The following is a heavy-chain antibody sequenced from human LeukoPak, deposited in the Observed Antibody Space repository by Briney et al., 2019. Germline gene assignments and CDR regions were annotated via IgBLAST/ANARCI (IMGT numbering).Heavy chain of an antibody. D-gene: IGHD2-2*01. CDR1: GYSFTTYW. CDR3: ARGGDLFCTTTSCYPSWFDP. CDR2: IYPGDSDT. V-gene: IGHV5-51*01. Sequence: PGESLKIPCKASGYSFTTYWIGWVRQMPGEGLEWMGIIYPGDSDTRYSPSFQGQVTISADKSISTAYLQWGSLKASDTAMYYCARGGDLFCTTTSCYPSWFDPWGQGTLVTVSS. J-gene: IGHJ5*02.